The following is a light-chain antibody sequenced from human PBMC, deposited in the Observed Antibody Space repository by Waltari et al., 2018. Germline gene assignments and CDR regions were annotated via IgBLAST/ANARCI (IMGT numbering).Light chain of an antibody. J-gene: IGKJ1*01. CDR2: GAS. Sequence: EIVLTQSPGTLSLSPGERATLSCRASQSVTTSSLAWYQQKPGQAPRLLIYGASSRATDIPDRFGGSGSRRDFTLTISRLEPEDFAVYYCQQYGSSTWTFGQGTKVEVK. CDR1: QSVTTSS. CDR3: QQYGSSTWT. V-gene: IGKV3-20*01.